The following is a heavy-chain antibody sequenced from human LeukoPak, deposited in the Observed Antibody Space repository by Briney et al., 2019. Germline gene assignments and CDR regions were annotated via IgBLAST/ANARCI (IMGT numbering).Heavy chain of an antibody. CDR3: ARTDAYSGSYYGDDY. CDR1: GGSISSSSYY. J-gene: IGHJ4*02. V-gene: IGHV4-39*01. CDR2: IYYSGST. Sequence: SETLSLTCTVSGGSISSSSYYWGWIRQPPGKGLEWIGSIYYSGSTYYNPSLKSRVTISVDTSKNQFSLKLNSVTAADTAVYYCARTDAYSGSYYGDDYWGQGTLVTVSS. D-gene: IGHD1-26*01.